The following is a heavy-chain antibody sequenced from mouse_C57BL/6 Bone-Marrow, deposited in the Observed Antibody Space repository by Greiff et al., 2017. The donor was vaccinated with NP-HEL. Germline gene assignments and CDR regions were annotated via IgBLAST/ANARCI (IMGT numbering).Heavy chain of an antibody. CDR3: ASTMITGWYFDV. CDR1: GYTFTSYW. D-gene: IGHD2-4*01. Sequence: QVQLQQPGAELVRPGTSVKLSCKASGYTFTSYWMHRVKQRPGQGLEWIGVIDPSDSYTNYNQKFKGKATLTVDTSSSTAYMQLSSLTSEDSAVYYCASTMITGWYFDVWGTGTTVTVSS. J-gene: IGHJ1*03. V-gene: IGHV1-59*01. CDR2: IDPSDSYT.